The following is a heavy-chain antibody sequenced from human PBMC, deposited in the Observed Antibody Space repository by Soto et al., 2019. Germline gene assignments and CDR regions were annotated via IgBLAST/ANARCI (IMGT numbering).Heavy chain of an antibody. CDR3: ANQPIDSSGYYYGYY. Sequence: ASVKVSCKASGYTFTSYYMHWVRQAPGQGLEWMGIIKPSGGSTSYAQKFQGRVTMTRDTSTSTVYMELSSLRSEDTAVYYCANQPIDSSGYYYGYYWGQGTLVTVSS. CDR1: GYTFTSYY. V-gene: IGHV1-46*01. J-gene: IGHJ4*02. D-gene: IGHD3-22*01. CDR2: IKPSGGST.